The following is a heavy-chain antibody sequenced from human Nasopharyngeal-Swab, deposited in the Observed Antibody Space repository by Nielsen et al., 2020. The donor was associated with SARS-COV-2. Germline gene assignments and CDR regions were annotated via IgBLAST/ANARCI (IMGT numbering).Heavy chain of an antibody. CDR1: GGSFSGHQ. CDR3: AKEGATGWFDP. J-gene: IGHJ5*02. Sequence: SETLSLTCAVYGGSFSGHQWSWIRQPPGKGLEWIGYISHNSGTSYNPSLKSRVTMFMDTSKNQFSLRLRSVTAADTAVYYCAKEGATGWFDPCGQGTLVTVSS. V-gene: IGHV4-59*11. CDR2: ISHNSGT.